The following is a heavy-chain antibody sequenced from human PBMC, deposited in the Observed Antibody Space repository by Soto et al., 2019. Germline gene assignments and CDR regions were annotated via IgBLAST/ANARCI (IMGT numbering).Heavy chain of an antibody. J-gene: IGHJ2*01. V-gene: IGHV3-23*01. CDR1: GFTFSSYA. CDR3: ANAHTVSWYFDL. Sequence: EVQLLESGGGLVQPGGSLRLSCAASGFTFSSYAMSWVRQAPGKGLEWVSAISGSGGSTYYADSVKGRFTISRDNSKNTLYLQMNSLRAEDTAVYYCANAHTVSWYFDLWGRGTLVTVSS. CDR2: ISGSGGST. D-gene: IGHD4-4*01.